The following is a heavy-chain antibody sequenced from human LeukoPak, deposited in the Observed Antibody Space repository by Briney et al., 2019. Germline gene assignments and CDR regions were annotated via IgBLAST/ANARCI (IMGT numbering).Heavy chain of an antibody. Sequence: GGSLRLSCVPSTFSFSNSVMHWVRQAPGKGLEWVSAISIDGNGKFYADSVRGRITISRDNSKNTLYLQMNSLTAEDTAVYSCAKEVRTSGRAGIFGYWGQGTLVTVSS. CDR2: ISIDGNGK. J-gene: IGHJ4*02. CDR3: AKEVRTSGRAGIFGY. D-gene: IGHD2-2*01. V-gene: IGHV3-30*04. CDR1: TFSFSNSV.